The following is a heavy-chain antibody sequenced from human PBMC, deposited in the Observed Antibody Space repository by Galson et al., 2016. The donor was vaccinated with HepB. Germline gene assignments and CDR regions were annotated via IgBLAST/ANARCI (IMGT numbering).Heavy chain of an antibody. Sequence: SLRLSCAASGFTFRTCGMHWVRQAPGKGLEWVASISYDGNTKYYVDSVEGRFTISRDNSENTLIPQMNSLRGEDTAVYYCARDPNWYDKAYFDYWGQGALVTVSS. J-gene: IGHJ4*02. V-gene: IGHV3-30*03. D-gene: IGHD1-1*01. CDR1: GFTFRTCG. CDR3: ARDPNWYDKAYFDY. CDR2: ISYDGNTK.